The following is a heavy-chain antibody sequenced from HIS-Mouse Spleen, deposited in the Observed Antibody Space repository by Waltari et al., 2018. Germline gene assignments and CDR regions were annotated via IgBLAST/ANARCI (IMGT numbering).Heavy chain of an antibody. CDR2: IYYSGST. J-gene: IGHJ3*02. CDR3: ASSPAFDI. CDR1: GGSISSYY. Sequence: QVQLQESGPGLVKPSETLSLTCTVSGGSISSYYWSWIRQPPGKGLEWIGYIYYSGSTSYNPSLKSRVTISVDTSKNQFSLKLSSVTAADTAVYYCASSPAFDIWGQGTMVTVSS. V-gene: IGHV4-59*08.